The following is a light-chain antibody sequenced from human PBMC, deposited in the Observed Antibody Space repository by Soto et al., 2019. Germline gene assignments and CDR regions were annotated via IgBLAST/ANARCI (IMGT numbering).Light chain of an antibody. V-gene: IGLV2-23*02. J-gene: IGLJ2*01. Sequence: QSVLTQPASVSGSPGQSITISCTGTSSDVGYYNLVSWYQQHPGKSPKLMMYEVSKRPSGVSNRFSGSKSGNTASLTISGLQAEDEADYHCSSYAGSGTLVFGGGTQLTVL. CDR3: SSYAGSGTLV. CDR1: SSDVGYYNL. CDR2: EVS.